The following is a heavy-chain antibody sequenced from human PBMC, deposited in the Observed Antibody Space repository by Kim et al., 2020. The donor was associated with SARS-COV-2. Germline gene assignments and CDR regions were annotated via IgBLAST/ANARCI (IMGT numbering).Heavy chain of an antibody. J-gene: IGHJ3*02. V-gene: IGHV3-73*01. CDR2: IRSKANSYAT. Sequence: GGSLRLSCAASGFTFSGSAMHWVRQASGKGLEWVGRIRSKANSYATPYAASVKGRFTISRDDSKNTAYLQMNSLKTEDTAVYYCTRPGATAAFDIWGQGTMVTVSS. CDR1: GFTFSGSA. D-gene: IGHD1-26*01. CDR3: TRPGATAAFDI.